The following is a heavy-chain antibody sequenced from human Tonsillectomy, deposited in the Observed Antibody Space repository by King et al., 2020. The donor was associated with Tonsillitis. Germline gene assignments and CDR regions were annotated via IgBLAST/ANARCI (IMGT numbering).Heavy chain of an antibody. Sequence: VQLQQWGAGLLKPSETLSLTCAVYGGSFSGYYWSWIRQPPGKGLEWIGEINHSGSTNYNPSLKSRVTISVDTSKYQFSLKLSSVTAADTAVYYCARGGRRIAAAGGVDYWGQGTLVTVSS. D-gene: IGHD6-13*01. CDR1: GGSFSGYY. CDR3: ARGGRRIAAAGGVDY. J-gene: IGHJ4*02. V-gene: IGHV4-34*01. CDR2: INHSGST.